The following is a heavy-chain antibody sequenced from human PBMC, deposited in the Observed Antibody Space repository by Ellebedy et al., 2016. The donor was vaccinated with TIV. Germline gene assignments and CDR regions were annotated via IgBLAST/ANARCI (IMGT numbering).Heavy chain of an antibody. Sequence: SETLSLTXTVSGGSISSYYWSWIRQPPGKGLEWIGYIYYSGSTNYNPSLKSRVTMSVDTSKNQFSLKLSSVTAADTAVYYCARGHTDFDYWGQGTLVTVSS. CDR1: GGSISSYY. CDR2: IYYSGST. J-gene: IGHJ4*02. D-gene: IGHD2-2*02. CDR3: ARGHTDFDY. V-gene: IGHV4-59*12.